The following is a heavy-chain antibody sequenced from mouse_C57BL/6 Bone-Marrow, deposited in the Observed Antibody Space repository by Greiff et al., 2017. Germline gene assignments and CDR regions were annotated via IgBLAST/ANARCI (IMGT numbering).Heavy chain of an antibody. D-gene: IGHD1-1*01. Sequence: QVQLQQPGAELVKPGASVKLSCKASGYTFTSYWMQWVKQRPGQGLEWIGEIDPADSCTNYNQKFKGKATLTVDTSSSTAYMQLSSLTSEDSAVYYCARELPYYYGSSYGDWGQGTTLTVAS. J-gene: IGHJ2*01. CDR3: ARELPYYYGSSYGD. CDR1: GYTFTSYW. CDR2: IDPADSCT. V-gene: IGHV1-50*01.